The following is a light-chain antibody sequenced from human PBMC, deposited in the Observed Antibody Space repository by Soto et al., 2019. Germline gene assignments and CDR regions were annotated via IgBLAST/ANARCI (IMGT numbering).Light chain of an antibody. J-gene: IGLJ1*01. CDR3: AAWDDSLNGYV. CDR1: SSNIGINT. Sequence: QSVLTQPPSESETPGQRVTISCSGSSSNIGINTVDWFQQLPGTAPKLLIYNNNQRPSGVPDRFSGSESGTSASLATSGLQSEDKSDYYCAAWDDSLNGYVFGTGTKVTVL. V-gene: IGLV1-44*01. CDR2: NNN.